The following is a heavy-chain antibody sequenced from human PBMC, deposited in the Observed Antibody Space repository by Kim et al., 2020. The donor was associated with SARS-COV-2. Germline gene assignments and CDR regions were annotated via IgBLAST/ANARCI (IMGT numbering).Heavy chain of an antibody. CDR1: GRSFSGYY. Sequence: SETLSLTCAVYGRSFSGYYWTWIRQAPGTGLQWIGEITPTGTTNYDPSLRSRVTISVAASEKQFSLTLTSATAADTAVYYCARGKSEYFGSGRARSFDP. J-gene: IGHJ2*01. CDR2: ITPTGTT. V-gene: IGHV4-34*01. D-gene: IGHD3-10*01. CDR3: ARGKSEYFGSGRARSFDP.